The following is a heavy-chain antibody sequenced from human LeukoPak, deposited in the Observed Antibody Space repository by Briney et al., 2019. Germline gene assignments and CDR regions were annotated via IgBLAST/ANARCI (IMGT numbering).Heavy chain of an antibody. V-gene: IGHV4-39*01. CDR2: IYYSGST. CDR3: ARQPKSCAPGIFITGKACWFDS. Sequence: SETLSLTCTVSGDSISSRSYYWGWIRQSPGKGLEWIGSIYYSGSTYYNPSLKSRVTISVDTSKNQFSLKLSSVTAADTAVYYCARQPKSCAPGIFITGKACWFDSWGQGTLVTVSS. D-gene: IGHD3-10*01. CDR1: GDSISSRSYY. J-gene: IGHJ5*01.